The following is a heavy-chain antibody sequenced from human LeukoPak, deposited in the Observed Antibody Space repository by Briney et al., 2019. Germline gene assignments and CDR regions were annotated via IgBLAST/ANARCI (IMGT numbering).Heavy chain of an antibody. J-gene: IGHJ3*01. CDR2: VSDSGDTT. V-gene: IGHV3-23*01. CDR3: AKRGAQGDFDL. Sequence: GGSLRLSCAVSGFTFSSYAMRWVRQAPGKGPEWVSTVSDSGDTTYYADSVKGRFTISRDNSKNTLYLYMESLRADDTAVYYCAKRGAQGDFDLWGQGTLVTVSS. D-gene: IGHD1-26*01. CDR1: GFTFSSYA.